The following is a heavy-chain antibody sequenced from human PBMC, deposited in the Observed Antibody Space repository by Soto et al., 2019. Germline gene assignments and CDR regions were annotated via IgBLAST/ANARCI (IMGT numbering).Heavy chain of an antibody. D-gene: IGHD4-4*01. CDR2: ISGDGGST. CDR3: TRTVTSDY. J-gene: IGHJ4*02. Sequence: PGGSLRLFCAASRFIFSNYAISWVRQAPGKGLEWVSTISGDGGSTYYADSVKGRFTISRDNSKNTLYLQMNSLRAEDTALYYCTRTVTSDYWGQGTLVTVSS. CDR1: RFIFSNYA. V-gene: IGHV3-23*01.